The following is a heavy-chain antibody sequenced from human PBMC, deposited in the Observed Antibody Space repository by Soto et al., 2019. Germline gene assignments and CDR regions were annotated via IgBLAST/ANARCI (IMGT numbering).Heavy chain of an antibody. CDR2: IYNGVST. Sequence: EVQLVESGGGLVQPGGSLRLSCAASESIVSSNYMSWVRQAPGKGLEWVSVIYNGVSTYYADSVKGRFTISRDNSKKMLYLQMNSLRAEDTAVYYWARYNAAVGIYGMDVWGQGTTVTVSS. J-gene: IGHJ6*02. D-gene: IGHD6-13*01. CDR1: ESIVSSNY. CDR3: ARYNAAVGIYGMDV. V-gene: IGHV3-66*01.